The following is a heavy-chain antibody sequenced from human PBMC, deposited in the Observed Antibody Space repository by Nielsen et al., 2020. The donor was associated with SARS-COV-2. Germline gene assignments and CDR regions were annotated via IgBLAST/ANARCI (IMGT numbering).Heavy chain of an antibody. J-gene: IGHJ4*02. Sequence: SLKISCAASGFIFSDYGMDWVRRAPGKGLEWISSISWDSDNIIYADSVKGRFTISRDNAKNSLSLQMNSLRADDTAVYYCARGGRSSRPPTYRVDSWGQGTLATVSS. CDR3: ARGGRSSRPPTYRVDS. V-gene: IGHV3-9*01. CDR1: GFIFSDYG. CDR2: ISWDSDNI. D-gene: IGHD2-15*01.